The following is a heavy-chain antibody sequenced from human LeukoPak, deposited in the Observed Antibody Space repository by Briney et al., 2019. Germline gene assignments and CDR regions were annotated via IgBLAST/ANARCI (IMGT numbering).Heavy chain of an antibody. D-gene: IGHD4-17*01. CDR1: GGSLSGYY. Sequence: SETLSLTCDFSGGSLSGYYWSWLRQPPGKGLEWIAYRQSNGYTEYYPSLMSRVTISLDTSKRQLSLKLTPVTAADTAVYYCARGVYGAYFDFWGQGTLVTVSS. CDR2: RQSNGYT. CDR3: ARGVYGAYFDF. J-gene: IGHJ4*02. V-gene: IGHV4-59*01.